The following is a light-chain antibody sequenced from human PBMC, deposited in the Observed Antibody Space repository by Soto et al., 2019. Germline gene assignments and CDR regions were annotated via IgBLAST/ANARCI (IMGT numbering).Light chain of an antibody. CDR3: QHLDSPPRYT. V-gene: IGKV1-9*01. J-gene: IGKJ3*01. CDR2: AAS. Sequence: DIQLTQSPSFLSASVGDRVTITCWASQGIFSYLMWYHQRPGKAPKVLIYAASVLQSGVPSRFSGSGSGTEFTLTISSLQPEDFGTYYCQHLDSPPRYTFGPGTKVEI. CDR1: QGIFSY.